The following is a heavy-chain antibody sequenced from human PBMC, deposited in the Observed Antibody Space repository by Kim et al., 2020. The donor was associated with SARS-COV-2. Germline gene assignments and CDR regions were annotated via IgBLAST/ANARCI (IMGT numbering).Heavy chain of an antibody. Sequence: ASVKVSCKASGYTFTGYYMHWVRQAPGQGLEWMGWINPNSGGTNYAQKFQGRVTMTRDTSISTAYMELSRLRSDDTAVYYCATERGIYGSGSYGLFDYWGQGTPVTVS. J-gene: IGHJ4*02. V-gene: IGHV1-2*02. CDR3: ATERGIYGSGSYGLFDY. D-gene: IGHD3-10*01. CDR2: INPNSGGT. CDR1: GYTFTGYY.